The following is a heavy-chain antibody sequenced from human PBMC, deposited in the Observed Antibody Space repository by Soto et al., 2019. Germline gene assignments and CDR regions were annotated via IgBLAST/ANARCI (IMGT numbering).Heavy chain of an antibody. Sequence: QVQLQESGPGLVKPSQTLSLTCTVSGGSISSGGYYWNWIRQHPGKGLEWIGYIYYSGSTYYNPSLKSRVTISVDTSKNQFSLKLTSVTAADTAVYYCARAYRTAYYYDSSGYYYFNHFDPWGQGTLVTVSS. CDR3: ARAYRTAYYYDSSGYYYFNHFDP. D-gene: IGHD3-22*01. J-gene: IGHJ5*02. CDR1: GGSISSGGYY. CDR2: IYYSGST. V-gene: IGHV4-31*03.